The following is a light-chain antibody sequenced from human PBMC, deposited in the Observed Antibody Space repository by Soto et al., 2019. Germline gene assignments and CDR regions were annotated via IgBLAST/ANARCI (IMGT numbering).Light chain of an antibody. CDR1: QSVTSNY. V-gene: IGKV3-20*01. CDR2: GAS. Sequence: EISWTQSPGTLSLSPGERATLSCRASQSVTSNYVAWYQQKPGQAPRLLLFGASIRDTGIPVRFSGSGSGTDFTLTITRLEPEDFAVYYCHQYGSSPGTFGQGTKVDIK. CDR3: HQYGSSPGT. J-gene: IGKJ1*01.